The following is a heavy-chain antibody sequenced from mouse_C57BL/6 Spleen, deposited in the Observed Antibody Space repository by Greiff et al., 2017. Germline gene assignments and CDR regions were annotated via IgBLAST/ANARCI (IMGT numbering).Heavy chain of an antibody. CDR2: IDPSDSET. V-gene: IGHV1-52*01. J-gene: IGHJ1*03. Sequence: QVQLKESGAELVRPGSSVKLSCKASGYTFTSYWMHWVKQRPIQGLEWIGNIDPSDSETHYNQKFKDKATLTVDKSSSTAYMQLSSLTSEDSAVYYCARKGTTVVAEGYFDVWGTGTTVTVSS. CDR1: GYTFTSYW. CDR3: ARKGTTVVAEGYFDV. D-gene: IGHD1-1*01.